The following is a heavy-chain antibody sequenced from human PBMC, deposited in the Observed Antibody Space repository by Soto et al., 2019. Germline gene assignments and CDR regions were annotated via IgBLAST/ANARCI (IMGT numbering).Heavy chain of an antibody. D-gene: IGHD1-20*01. CDR2: IMPILGIA. CDR1: GGSFSSYT. Sequence: GASVKLSCKACGGSFSSYTISWVRQAPKQGLEWMGRIMPILGIANYAQKFQGRVTITADKSTSTAYMELSSLRSEDTAVYYCARDRRYNWNARTGNWFDPWGQGTLVTVSS. V-gene: IGHV1-69*04. J-gene: IGHJ5*02. CDR3: ARDRRYNWNARTGNWFDP.